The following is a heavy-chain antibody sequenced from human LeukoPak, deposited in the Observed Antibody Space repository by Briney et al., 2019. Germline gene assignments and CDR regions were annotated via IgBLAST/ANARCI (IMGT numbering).Heavy chain of an antibody. J-gene: IGHJ3*01. V-gene: IGHV3-23*01. CDR3: ARDPNGDYFGAFEF. D-gene: IGHD4-17*01. CDR2: ISGSGGVT. CDR1: GFTFSNCW. Sequence: GGSLRLSCAASGFTFSNCWMHWVRQAPGKGLEWVSGISGSGGVTQYADSVRGHFTFSRDNSRNTVYLQMSNRRAEDTADYYCARDPNGDYFGAFEFWGRGTTVTVSS.